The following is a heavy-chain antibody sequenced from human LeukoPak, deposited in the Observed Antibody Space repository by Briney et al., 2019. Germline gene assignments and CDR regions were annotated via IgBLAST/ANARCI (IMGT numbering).Heavy chain of an antibody. V-gene: IGHV4-34*01. CDR3: ARGTYGSGSTNRHYFDY. CDR2: INHSGST. D-gene: IGHD3-10*01. Sequence: SETLSLTCAVYGGSFSGYYWSWLRQPPGKGLEWIGEINHSGSTNYNPSLKSRVTISVDTSKNQFSLKLSSVTAADTAVYYCARGTYGSGSTNRHYFDYWGQGTLVTVSS. CDR1: GGSFSGYY. J-gene: IGHJ4*02.